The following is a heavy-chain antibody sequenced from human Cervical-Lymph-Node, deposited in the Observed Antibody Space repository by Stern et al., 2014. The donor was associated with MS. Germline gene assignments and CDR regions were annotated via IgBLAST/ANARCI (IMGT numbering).Heavy chain of an antibody. V-gene: IGHV3-23*04. CDR3: ANNIVATQDFDY. Sequence: EVQLVESGGGLVQPGGSLRLSCAASGFTFSSYAMSWVRQAPGKGLDWVSAISGSGGSTYYADSVKGRFTISRDNSKNTLYLQMNSLRAEDTAVYYCANNIVATQDFDYWGQGTLVTVSS. D-gene: IGHD5-12*01. J-gene: IGHJ4*02. CDR2: ISGSGGST. CDR1: GFTFSSYA.